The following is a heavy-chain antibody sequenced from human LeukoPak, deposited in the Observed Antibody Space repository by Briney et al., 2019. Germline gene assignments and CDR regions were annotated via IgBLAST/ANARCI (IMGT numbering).Heavy chain of an antibody. V-gene: IGHV3-9*01. CDR1: GFTFDAYA. CDR2: ISWNSGYI. D-gene: IGHD6-19*01. J-gene: IGHJ4*02. CDR3: AKVRGTYSSAYYFDS. Sequence: GGSLRLSCAASGFTFDAYAMHSVRQAPGKGLEWLSIISWNSGYIDYADSVKGRFTISRDNAKNSLFLQMDSLRTEDTAFYYCAKVRGTYSSAYYFDSWGQGTLVTVSS.